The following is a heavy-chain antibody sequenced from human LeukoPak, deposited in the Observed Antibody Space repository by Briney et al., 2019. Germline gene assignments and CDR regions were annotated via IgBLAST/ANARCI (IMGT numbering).Heavy chain of an antibody. CDR1: GDSVRTSSFY. D-gene: IGHD6-13*01. CDR3: ARHFRADRSSWGYYFDC. CDR2: IYYTGST. V-gene: IGHV4-39*01. J-gene: IGHJ4*02. Sequence: SETLSLTCIVSGDSVRTSSFYWAWIRQPPGQGLEWIGTIYYTGSTYSNPSLESRVTVSVDTSKNHFSLELRGVTAADTAVYYCARHFRADRSSWGYYFDCWGQGTLVTVPS.